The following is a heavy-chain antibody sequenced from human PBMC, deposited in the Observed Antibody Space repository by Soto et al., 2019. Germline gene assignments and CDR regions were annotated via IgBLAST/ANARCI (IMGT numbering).Heavy chain of an antibody. D-gene: IGHD5-12*01. V-gene: IGHV3-7*01. Sequence: GGSLRLSCAASGFTFSSYWMSWVRQAPGKGLEWVANIKQDGSEKYYVDSVKGRFTISRDNAKNSLYLQMNSLRAEDTAVYYCARGGSHSGYDFAVAFDIWGQGKMLTVSS. CDR3: ARGGSHSGYDFAVAFDI. CDR1: GFTFSSYW. CDR2: IKQDGSEK. J-gene: IGHJ3*02.